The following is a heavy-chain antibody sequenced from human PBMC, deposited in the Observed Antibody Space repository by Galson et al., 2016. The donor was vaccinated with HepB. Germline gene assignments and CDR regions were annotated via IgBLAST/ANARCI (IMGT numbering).Heavy chain of an antibody. CDR1: GDSVSRNSAA. CDR2: TYYRSKWYN. CDR3: ARLWFGALDY. V-gene: IGHV6-1*01. J-gene: IGHJ4*02. D-gene: IGHD3-10*01. Sequence: CAISGDSVSRNSAAWNWIRQSLSRGLEWLGRTYYRSKWYNDYTVSVKSRITINPDTSKNQFSLQLNSVTPEDTAVYYCARLWFGALDYWGQGTLVTVSS.